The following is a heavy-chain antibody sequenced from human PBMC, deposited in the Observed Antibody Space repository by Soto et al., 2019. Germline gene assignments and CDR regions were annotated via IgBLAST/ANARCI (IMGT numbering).Heavy chain of an antibody. J-gene: IGHJ4*02. V-gene: IGHV4-31*03. Sequence: SETLSLTCTVSGGSISSGGYYWSWIRQHPGKGLEWIGYIYYSGSTYYNPSLKSRVTISVDTSKNQFSLKLSSVTAADTAVYYCARGLAPIAAAGTGWVDYWGQGTLVTVSS. CDR1: GGSISSGGYY. CDR2: IYYSGST. CDR3: ARGLAPIAAAGTGWVDY. D-gene: IGHD6-13*01.